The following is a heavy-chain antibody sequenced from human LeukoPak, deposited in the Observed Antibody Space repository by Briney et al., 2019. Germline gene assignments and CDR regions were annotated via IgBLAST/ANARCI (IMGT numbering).Heavy chain of an antibody. J-gene: IGHJ4*02. CDR3: ARVGYCSNTGCYHPTFFDY. D-gene: IGHD2-2*01. CDR1: GYSISSGYY. CDR2: IYHSGST. V-gene: IGHV4-38-2*02. Sequence: PSETLSLTCTVSGYSISSGYYWGWIRQPPGKGLEWIGSIYHSGSTYYNPSLKSRVTISVDTSKNQFSLTLSSVTAADTAVFYCARVGYCSNTGCYHPTFFDYWGQGTLVTVSS.